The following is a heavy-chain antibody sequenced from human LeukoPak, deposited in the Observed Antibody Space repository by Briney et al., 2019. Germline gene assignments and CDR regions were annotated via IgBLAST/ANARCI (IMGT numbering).Heavy chain of an antibody. Sequence: SETLSLTCTVSGGSISSYYWSWIRQPPGKGLEWIGYIYYSGSTNYNPSLKSRVTLSVDTSKNQFSLKLSSVTAADTAVYYCARGQHDYSNHYYYYYYMDVWGKGTTVTVSS. J-gene: IGHJ6*03. V-gene: IGHV4-59*01. CDR1: GGSISSYY. D-gene: IGHD4-11*01. CDR3: ARGQHDYSNHYYYYYYMDV. CDR2: IYYSGST.